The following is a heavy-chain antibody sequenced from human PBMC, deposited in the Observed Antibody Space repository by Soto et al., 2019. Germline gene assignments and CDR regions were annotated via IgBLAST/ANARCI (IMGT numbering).Heavy chain of an antibody. V-gene: IGHV1-69*13. CDR3: ARVPRVRGVITFAFDY. Sequence: SVKVSCKASGGTFSSYAISWVRQAPGQGLEWMGGIIPIFSTANYAQKFQGRVTITADESTSTAYMELSSLRSQDTAVYYCARVPRVRGVITFAFDYWGQGPLGSVSS. CDR1: GGTFSSYA. CDR2: IIPIFSTA. J-gene: IGHJ4*02. D-gene: IGHD3-10*01.